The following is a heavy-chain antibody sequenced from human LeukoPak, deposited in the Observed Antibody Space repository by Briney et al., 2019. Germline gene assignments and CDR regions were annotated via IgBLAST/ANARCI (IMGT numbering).Heavy chain of an antibody. CDR2: IIPIFGTA. CDR3: AREGDYYGSGSYSDY. Sequence: SVKVSCKASGGTFSSYAISWVRQAPGQGLEWMGGIIPIFGTANYAQKFRGRVTITADKSTSTAYMELSSLRSEDTAVYYCAREGDYYGSGSYSDYWGQGTLVTVSS. D-gene: IGHD3-10*01. CDR1: GGTFSSYA. V-gene: IGHV1-69*06. J-gene: IGHJ4*02.